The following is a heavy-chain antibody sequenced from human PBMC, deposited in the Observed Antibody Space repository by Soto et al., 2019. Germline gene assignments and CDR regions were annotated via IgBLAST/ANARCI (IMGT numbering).Heavy chain of an antibody. CDR1: GDSISSSNYY. CDR3: ASRRMDFDY. V-gene: IGHV4-39*01. CDR2: IYHSGST. D-gene: IGHD2-8*01. J-gene: IGHJ4*02. Sequence: PSETLSLTCTVAGDSISSSNYYWGWIRQPPGKGLEWIASIYHSGSTFYNTSLKRRVTMSLQTSNNQFSLELSSVTAADTAVYFCASRRMDFDYWGRGILVTVSS.